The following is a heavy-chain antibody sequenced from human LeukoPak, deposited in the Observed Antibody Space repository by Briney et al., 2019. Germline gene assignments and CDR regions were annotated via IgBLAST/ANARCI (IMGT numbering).Heavy chain of an antibody. CDR3: AKGLGVASLIVDALDM. J-gene: IGHJ3*02. CDR2: ITWNSGSV. CDR1: GFTFHDYA. V-gene: IGHV3-9*03. D-gene: IGHD3/OR15-3a*01. Sequence: GGSLRLSCAASGFTFHDYAMHWVRQVPGKGLEWVSGITWNSGSVLYADSVRGRFTISRDNAKNSLYLQMNSLRPEDMAFYYCAKGLGVASLIVDALDMWGRGQWSPS.